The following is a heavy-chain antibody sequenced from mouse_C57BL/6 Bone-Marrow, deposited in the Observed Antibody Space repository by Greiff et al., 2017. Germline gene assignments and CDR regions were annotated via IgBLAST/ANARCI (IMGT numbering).Heavy chain of an antibody. J-gene: IGHJ2*01. CDR3: ARVRDSLLRYLFDY. Sequence: VQLQQPGAELVKPGASVKLSCKASGYTFTSYWMHWVKQRPGQGLEWIGMIHPNSGSTNYNEKFKSKATLTVDQSSSTAYMELSSLTSEDSAFSYCARVRDSLLRYLFDYWGQGTTLTVSS. D-gene: IGHD1-2*01. CDR2: IHPNSGST. V-gene: IGHV1-64*01. CDR1: GYTFTSYW.